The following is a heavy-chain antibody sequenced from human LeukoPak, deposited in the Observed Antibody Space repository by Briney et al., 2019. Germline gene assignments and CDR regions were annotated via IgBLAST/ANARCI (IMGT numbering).Heavy chain of an antibody. V-gene: IGHV3-21*01. Sequence: GGSLRLSCAASGFTFSSYSMNWVRQAPGKGLEWVSSISSSSSYIYYADSVKGRFTISRDNAKNSLYLQMNSLRAEDTAVYYCAVDCYDSSGYYQPFGYWGQGTLVTVSS. CDR2: ISSSSSYI. J-gene: IGHJ4*02. D-gene: IGHD3-22*01. CDR1: GFTFSSYS. CDR3: AVDCYDSSGYYQPFGY.